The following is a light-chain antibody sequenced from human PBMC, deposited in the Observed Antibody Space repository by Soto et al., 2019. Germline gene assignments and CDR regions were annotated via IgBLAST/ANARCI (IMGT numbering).Light chain of an antibody. CDR1: QGIGNY. Sequence: DIQMTQSPSSLSASVGDIVTITCRASQGIGNYLAWYQQKPGKVPKLLIYTSSTLQSGVPSRFSGSGSGTDFTLTISNLQPEDVATYYCQKHNAAPLTFGGGTKVDIK. CDR3: QKHNAAPLT. V-gene: IGKV1-27*01. J-gene: IGKJ4*01. CDR2: TSS.